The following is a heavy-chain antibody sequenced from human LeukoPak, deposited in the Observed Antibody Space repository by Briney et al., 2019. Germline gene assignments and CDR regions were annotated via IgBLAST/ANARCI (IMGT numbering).Heavy chain of an antibody. V-gene: IGHV3-23*01. CDR1: GFTFNTYA. Sequence: GGSLRLSCAASGFTFNTYAMSCVRQAPGKGLEWVSTISGSGGITYYADSVKGRFTISRDNANNTLYLQMNSLRAEDTAVYYCAKYTAYSTGWPSYWGQGTLVTVS. CDR2: ISGSGGIT. CDR3: AKYTAYSTGWPSY. J-gene: IGHJ4*02. D-gene: IGHD6-19*01.